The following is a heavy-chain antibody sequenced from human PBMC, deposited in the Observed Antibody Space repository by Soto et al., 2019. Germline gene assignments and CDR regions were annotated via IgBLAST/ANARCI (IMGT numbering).Heavy chain of an antibody. Sequence: PSETLSLTCAVYGGSFSGYYWSWIRQPPGKGLEWIGEINHSGSTNYNPSLKSRVTISVDTSKNQFSLKLSSVTAADTAVYYCARVCPYCSGGSCYSGGYYYYYMDVWGKGTTVTVS. D-gene: IGHD2-15*01. CDR1: GGSFSGYY. CDR2: INHSGST. V-gene: IGHV4-34*01. CDR3: ARVCPYCSGGSCYSGGYYYYYMDV. J-gene: IGHJ6*03.